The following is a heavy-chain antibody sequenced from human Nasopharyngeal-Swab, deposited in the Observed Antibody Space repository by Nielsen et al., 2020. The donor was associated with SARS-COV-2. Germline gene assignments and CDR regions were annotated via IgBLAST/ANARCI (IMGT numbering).Heavy chain of an antibody. CDR1: GFTFSSYG. Sequence: GESLKISCAAPGFTFSSYGMHWVRQAPGKGLEWVAVIWYDGTNKYYADSVKGRFTISRDNAKNSLYLQMNSLRAEDTAVYYCAREGNTSAGDYYYGMDVWGQGTTVTVSS. J-gene: IGHJ6*02. V-gene: IGHV3-33*01. CDR2: IWYDGTNK. D-gene: IGHD2-2*01. CDR3: AREGNTSAGDYYYGMDV.